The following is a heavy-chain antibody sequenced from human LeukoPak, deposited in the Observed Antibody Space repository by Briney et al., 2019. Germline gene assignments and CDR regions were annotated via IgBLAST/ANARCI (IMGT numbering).Heavy chain of an antibody. J-gene: IGHJ3*02. D-gene: IGHD3-16*02. Sequence: ASVKVSCKASGYTFTSYYMHWVRQAPGQGLEWMGIINPSGGSTSYAQKFQGRVTMTRDMSTSTVYMELSSLRSEDTAVYYCARDFYVWGSYRYRLGDAFDIWGQGTMVTVSS. V-gene: IGHV1-46*01. CDR1: GYTFTSYY. CDR3: ARDFYVWGSYRYRLGDAFDI. CDR2: INPSGGST.